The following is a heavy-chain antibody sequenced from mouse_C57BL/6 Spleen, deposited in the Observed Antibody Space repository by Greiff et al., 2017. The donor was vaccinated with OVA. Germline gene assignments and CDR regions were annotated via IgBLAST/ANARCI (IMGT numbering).Heavy chain of an antibody. J-gene: IGHJ2*01. Sequence: EVQLQQSGPELVKPGASVKIPCKASGYTFTDYNMDWVKQSHGKSLEWIGDINPNNGGTIYNQKFKGKATLTVDKSSSTAYMERRSLTSEDTAVYYGAREGGDSSGFYFDYWGQGTTLTVSS. V-gene: IGHV1-18*01. CDR3: AREGGDSSGFYFDY. D-gene: IGHD3-2*02. CDR2: INPNNGGT. CDR1: GYTFTDYN.